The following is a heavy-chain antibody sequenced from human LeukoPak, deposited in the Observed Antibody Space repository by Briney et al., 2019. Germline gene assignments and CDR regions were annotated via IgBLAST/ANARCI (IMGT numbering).Heavy chain of an antibody. J-gene: IGHJ4*02. CDR3: ARVVRMSVRESKGLWSYNGDSYYFDY. CDR2: IYYSGST. Sequence: SETLSLTCTVSGGSLNSYYWSWIRQPPGQGLEWIVYIYYSGSTNYNPSLKSRVTISVDTSKNQFSLKLSSVTAADTAVYYCARVVRMSVRESKGLWSYNGDSYYFDYWGQGTLVTVSS. CDR1: GGSLNSYY. D-gene: IGHD4/OR15-4a*01. V-gene: IGHV4-59*01.